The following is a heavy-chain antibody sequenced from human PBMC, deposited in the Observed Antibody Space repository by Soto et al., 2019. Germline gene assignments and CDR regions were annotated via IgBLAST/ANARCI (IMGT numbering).Heavy chain of an antibody. CDR3: ARADSGTTSYYYYYGMDV. V-gene: IGHV1-18*01. CDR1: GYTFTSYG. Sequence: ASVKVSCKASGYTFTSYGISWVRQAPGQGLEWMGWISAYNGNTNYAQKLQGRVTMTTDTSTSTAYMELRSLRSDDTAVYYCARADSGTTSYYYYYGMDVWGQGTTVTVSS. J-gene: IGHJ6*02. D-gene: IGHD1-7*01. CDR2: ISAYNGNT.